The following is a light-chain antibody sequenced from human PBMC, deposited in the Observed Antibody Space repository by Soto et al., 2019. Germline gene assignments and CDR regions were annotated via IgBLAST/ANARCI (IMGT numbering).Light chain of an antibody. CDR1: QSISGY. CDR2: DAS. Sequence: EIVLTQSPATLSLSPGERATLSCRASQSISGYLTWYQQKPGQAPRLLIYDASNRATGIPPRFSGSGSATDFTLTISSLEAEDFAVYCSQQRSDWPLTFGGGTKVEIK. V-gene: IGKV3-11*01. CDR3: QQRSDWPLT. J-gene: IGKJ4*01.